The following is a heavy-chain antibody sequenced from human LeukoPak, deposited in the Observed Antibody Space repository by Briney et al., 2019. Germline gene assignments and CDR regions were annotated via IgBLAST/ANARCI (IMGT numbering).Heavy chain of an antibody. CDR2: IWYDGSNK. J-gene: IGHJ3*02. Sequence: PGGSLRHSCAASGFTFSSYGMHWVRQAPGKGLEWVTVIWYDGSNKYYADSVKGRFTISRDNSKNTLSLQMNSLRAEDTAMYYCARYEGARSAFDIWGQGTMVTVSS. CDR3: ARYEGARSAFDI. V-gene: IGHV3-33*01. CDR1: GFTFSSYG. D-gene: IGHD1-26*01.